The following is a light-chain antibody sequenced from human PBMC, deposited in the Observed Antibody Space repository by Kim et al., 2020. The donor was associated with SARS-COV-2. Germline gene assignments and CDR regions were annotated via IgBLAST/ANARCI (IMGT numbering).Light chain of an antibody. Sequence: EIVLTQSPGTLSLSPGERATLSCRASQSVRNNYLAWYQQKPGQAPRLLIYGASSRATGIPDRFSGSESGIDFTLTISRLEPEDFAVYYCHQYGSSRWTFGQGTKLEI. J-gene: IGKJ1*01. CDR1: QSVRNNY. CDR3: HQYGSSRWT. V-gene: IGKV3-20*01. CDR2: GAS.